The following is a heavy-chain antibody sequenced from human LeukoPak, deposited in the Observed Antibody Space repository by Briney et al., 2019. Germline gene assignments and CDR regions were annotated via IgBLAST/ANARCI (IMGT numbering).Heavy chain of an antibody. V-gene: IGHV3-21*01. J-gene: IGHJ6*02. CDR1: GFTFSSTS. Sequence: GGSLRLSCAASGFTFSSTSINWVRRAPGKGLDWVASISSSSRDTYYADSVQGRFTISRDNAKKLVYMQMSSLRAEDTAVYYCARERVDFGDWSRFYHYGMDVWGQGTTVTVTS. CDR3: ARERVDFGDWSRFYHYGMDV. D-gene: IGHD4-17*01. CDR2: ISSSSRDT.